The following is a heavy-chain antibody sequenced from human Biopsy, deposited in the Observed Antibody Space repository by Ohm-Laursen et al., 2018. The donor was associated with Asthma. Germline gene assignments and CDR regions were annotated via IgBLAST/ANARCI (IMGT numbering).Heavy chain of an antibody. Sequence: SQTLSLTCSVYGGSISSFYWSWIRQSPEKGLEWMGYVYWTGSTNYNPSLKSRITMSVGTSKNRMFLELTSVTAADTAIYYCVRAVRNEQWLAPFDYWGQGTLVTVSS. CDR2: VYWTGST. D-gene: IGHD6-19*01. V-gene: IGHV4-59*01. CDR1: GGSISSFY. J-gene: IGHJ4*02. CDR3: VRAVRNEQWLAPFDY.